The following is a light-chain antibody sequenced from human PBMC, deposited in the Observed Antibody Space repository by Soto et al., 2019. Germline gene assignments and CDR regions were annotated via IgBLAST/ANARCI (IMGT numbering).Light chain of an antibody. CDR2: AAS. J-gene: IGKJ5*01. Sequence: DIQMTQSPSSLSASVGDRVTISCRASQSIRSYLNWYQQKPGKAPRLLIYAASSLESGVPSRFSGSGSGTDFTLTITSLQPEDCATYYCQQSYITPPTFGQGTRLEIK. CDR3: QQSYITPPT. V-gene: IGKV1-39*01. CDR1: QSIRSY.